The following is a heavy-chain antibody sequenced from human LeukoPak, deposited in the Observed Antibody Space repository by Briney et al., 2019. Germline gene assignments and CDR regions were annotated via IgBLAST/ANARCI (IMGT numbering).Heavy chain of an antibody. D-gene: IGHD6-13*01. CDR1: GYTFTIYG. CDR3: ARSDNPYTAAGSRIADY. Sequence: ASVKVSCKPSGYTFTIYGISWVRQAPGQGLEWVGWVSAYNGNTNYTQKLQGRVTMTTDTSTSTAYMELRSLRSDDAAVYYWARSDNPYTAAGSRIADYWGQGTLVTVSS. V-gene: IGHV1-18*01. J-gene: IGHJ4*02. CDR2: VSAYNGNT.